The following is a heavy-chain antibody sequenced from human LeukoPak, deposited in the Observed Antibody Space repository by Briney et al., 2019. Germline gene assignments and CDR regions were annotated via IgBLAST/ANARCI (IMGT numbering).Heavy chain of an antibody. CDR3: ARRCSSTSCNWFDP. V-gene: IGHV4-4*09. CDR2: IYTSGST. J-gene: IGHJ5*02. Sequence: SETLSLTCTVSGGSISSYYWSWIRQPPGKGLEWIGYIYTSGSTNYNPSLKSRVTMSVDTSKNQFSLKLSSVTAADTAVYYCARRCSSTSCNWFDPWGQGTLVTVSS. CDR1: GGSISSYY. D-gene: IGHD2-2*01.